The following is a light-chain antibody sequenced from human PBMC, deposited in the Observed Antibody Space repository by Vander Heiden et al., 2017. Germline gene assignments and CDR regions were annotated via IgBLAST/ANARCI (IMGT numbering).Light chain of an antibody. Sequence: QSLLTQPPSASGTPGQRVTISCSGSSSNIGSFAVNWYHQLPATAPKLLTYSDNHRPSGVPDRFSGSRSGTSASLAISGLQSGDEADYYCATWDHSLNAWVFGGGTKLTVL. CDR2: SDN. J-gene: IGLJ3*02. CDR1: SSNIGSFA. CDR3: ATWDHSLNAWV. V-gene: IGLV1-44*01.